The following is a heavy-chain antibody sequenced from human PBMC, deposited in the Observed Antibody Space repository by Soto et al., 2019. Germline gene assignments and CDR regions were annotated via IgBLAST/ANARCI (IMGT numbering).Heavy chain of an antibody. V-gene: IGHV4-30-2*05. CDR3: ARDGSGSEYYYYGMDV. J-gene: IGHJ6*02. CDR2: IYHSGST. D-gene: IGHD3-10*01. CDR1: GGSISSGGYS. Sequence: PSETLSLTCAVSGGSISSGGYSWSWIRQPPGKGLEWIGYIYHSGSTYYNPSLKSRVTISVDTSKNQFSLKLSSVTAADTAVYYCARDGSGSEYYYYGMDVWGQGTTVTVSS.